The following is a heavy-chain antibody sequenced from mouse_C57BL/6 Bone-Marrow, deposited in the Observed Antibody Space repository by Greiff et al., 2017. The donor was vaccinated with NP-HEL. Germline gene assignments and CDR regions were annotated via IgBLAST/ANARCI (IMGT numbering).Heavy chain of an antibody. V-gene: IGHV14-2*01. CDR3: ARYYGSRRYFDY. J-gene: IGHJ2*01. Sequence: EVQRVESGAELVKPGASVKLSCTASGFNIKDYYMHWVKQRTEQGLEWIGRIDPEDGETKYAPKFQGKATITADTSSNTAYLQLSSLTSEDTAVYYCARYYGSRRYFDYWGQGTTLTVSS. CDR2: IDPEDGET. D-gene: IGHD1-1*01. CDR1: GFNIKDYY.